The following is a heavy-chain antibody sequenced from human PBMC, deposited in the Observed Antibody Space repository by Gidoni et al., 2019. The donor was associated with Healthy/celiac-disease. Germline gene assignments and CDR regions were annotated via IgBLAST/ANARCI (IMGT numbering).Heavy chain of an antibody. Sequence: EVQLVESGGGLVQPGGSLRLSCAASGFTVSSNYMSWVRQAPGKGLEWVSVIYSGGSTYYADSVKGRFTISRDNSKNTLYLQMNSLRAEDTAVYYCAREGSSGWPGRRYYFDYWGQGTLVTVSS. CDR3: AREGSSGWPGRRYYFDY. D-gene: IGHD6-19*01. V-gene: IGHV3-66*01. CDR1: GFTVSSNY. CDR2: IYSGGST. J-gene: IGHJ4*02.